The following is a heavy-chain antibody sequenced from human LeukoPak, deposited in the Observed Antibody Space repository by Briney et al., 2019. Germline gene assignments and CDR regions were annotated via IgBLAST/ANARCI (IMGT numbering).Heavy chain of an antibody. CDR1: GFTFSSYA. CDR2: ISYDGSNK. CDR3: ARGGRYSGSYSDY. V-gene: IGHV3-30-3*01. Sequence: GGSLRLSCAASGFTFSSYAMHWVRQAPGKGLEWVAVISYDGSNKYYADSVKGRFTISRDNSKNTLYLQMNSLRAEDTAVYYCARGGRYSGSYSDYWGQGTLVTVSS. J-gene: IGHJ4*02. D-gene: IGHD1-26*01.